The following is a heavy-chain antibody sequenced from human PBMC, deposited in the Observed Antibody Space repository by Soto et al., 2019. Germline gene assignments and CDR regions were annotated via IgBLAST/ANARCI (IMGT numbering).Heavy chain of an antibody. Sequence: QVQLVQSGAAVKKPGASVKVSCKASGFSFTGYYIHWLRQAPGQGLEWMGWINAHSGGTEYAQKFQGRVPLTRDTSIATAYLTLTSLPSDDTALYYCAKDLTRQLAYWLDPWGQGTQVTVSS. CDR1: GFSFTGYY. J-gene: IGHJ5*02. D-gene: IGHD6-6*01. V-gene: IGHV1-2*02. CDR3: AKDLTRQLAYWLDP. CDR2: INAHSGGT.